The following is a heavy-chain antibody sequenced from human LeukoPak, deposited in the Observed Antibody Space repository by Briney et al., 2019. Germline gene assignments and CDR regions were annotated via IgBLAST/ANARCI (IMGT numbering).Heavy chain of an antibody. CDR2: AYYRSKWYN. CDR1: GDNVSSNSAA. J-gene: IGHJ6*02. CDR3: VRSCRSTSCLVFGMDV. V-gene: IGHV6-1*01. D-gene: IGHD2-2*01. Sequence: SPTLSLTCAISGDNVSSNSAAWNWIRQSPSRGLEWLGRAYYRSKWYNDYAVSVKGRITIISDTSKNQLSLQLNSVTPEDTAVYYCVRSCRSTSCLVFGMDVWGQGTTVTVSS.